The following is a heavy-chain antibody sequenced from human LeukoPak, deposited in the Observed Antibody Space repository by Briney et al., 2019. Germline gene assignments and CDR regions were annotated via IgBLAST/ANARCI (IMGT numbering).Heavy chain of an antibody. CDR1: GFTFSSYA. D-gene: IGHD3-16*02. V-gene: IGHV3-30-3*01. CDR3: ASWDDYVWGSYRYTKLDY. J-gene: IGHJ4*02. CDR2: ISYDGSNK. Sequence: PGGSLRLSCAASGFTFSSYAMHWVRQAPGKGLEWVAVISYDGSNKYYADSVKGRFTISRDNSKNTLYLQMNSLRAEDTAVYYCASWDDYVWGSYRYTKLDYWGQGTLVTVSS.